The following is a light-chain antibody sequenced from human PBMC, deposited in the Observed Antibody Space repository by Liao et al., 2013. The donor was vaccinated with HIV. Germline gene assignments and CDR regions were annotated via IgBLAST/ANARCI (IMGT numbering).Light chain of an antibody. Sequence: SYELTQPPSVSVSPGQTASITCSGDKLGDKYACWYQQKPGQSPVLVIYQDSKRPSGISERFSGSNSGNTATLTISRVEAGDEADYYCQVWDSSSDQWVFGGGTKADRP. CDR2: QDS. V-gene: IGLV3-1*01. CDR1: KLGDKY. J-gene: IGLJ3*02. CDR3: QVWDSSSDQWV.